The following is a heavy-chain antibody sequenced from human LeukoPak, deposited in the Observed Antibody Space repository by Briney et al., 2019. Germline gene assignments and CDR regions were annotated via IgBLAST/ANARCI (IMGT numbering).Heavy chain of an antibody. CDR3: TTGALIAAAGSTDY. V-gene: IGHV3-15*01. D-gene: IGHD6-13*01. Sequence: PGGSLRLSCAASGFTFSNAWMSWVRQAPGKGLEWVGRIKSKTDGGTTDYAAHVKGRFTISRDGSKNTLYLQMNSLKTEDTAVYYCTTGALIAAAGSTDYWGQGTLVTVSS. J-gene: IGHJ4*02. CDR2: IKSKTDGGTT. CDR1: GFTFSNAW.